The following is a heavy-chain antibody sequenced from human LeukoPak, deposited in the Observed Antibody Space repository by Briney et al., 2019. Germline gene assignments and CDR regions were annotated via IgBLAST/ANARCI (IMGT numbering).Heavy chain of an antibody. V-gene: IGHV3-49*04. CDR1: GFSFGDYA. J-gene: IGHJ4*02. D-gene: IGHD2-21*01. CDR2: LRSNGAT. Sequence: QPGRSLRLSCTTSGFSFGDYAMSWVRQAPGKGLEWVGLLRSNGATEHAASVKGRFTISRIDSKSVAYLHMNSLKTEDSGVYYCVREVWRVKKSFDYWGQGTLVTVSS. CDR3: VREVWRVKKSFDY.